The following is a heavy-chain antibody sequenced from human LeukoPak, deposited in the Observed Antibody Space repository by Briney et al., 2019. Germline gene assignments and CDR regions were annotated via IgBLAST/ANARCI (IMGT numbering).Heavy chain of an antibody. CDR1: GGSISSGSYY. J-gene: IGHJ3*02. V-gene: IGHV4-61*02. CDR3: AREGKGASDI. CDR2: IYTSGST. Sequence: SQTLSLTCTVSGGSISSGSYYWSWIRQPAGKGLEWIGRIYTSGSTNYNPSLKSRVTISVDTSKNQFSLKLSSVTAADTAVYYCAREGKGASDIWGQGTMVTVSS.